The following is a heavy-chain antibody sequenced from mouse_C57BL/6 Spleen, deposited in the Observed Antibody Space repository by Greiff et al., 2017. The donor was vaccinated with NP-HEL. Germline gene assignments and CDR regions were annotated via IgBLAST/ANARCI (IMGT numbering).Heavy chain of an antibody. Sequence: VQLQQPGAELVMPGASVKLSCKASGYTFTSYWMHWVKQRPGQGLEWIGEIDPSDSYTNYNQKFKGKSTLTVDKSSSTAYMQLSSLTSEDSAVYYCARERTTVDYFDYWGQGTTLTVSS. V-gene: IGHV1-69*01. CDR3: ARERTTVDYFDY. CDR2: IDPSDSYT. CDR1: GYTFTSYW. J-gene: IGHJ2*01. D-gene: IGHD1-1*01.